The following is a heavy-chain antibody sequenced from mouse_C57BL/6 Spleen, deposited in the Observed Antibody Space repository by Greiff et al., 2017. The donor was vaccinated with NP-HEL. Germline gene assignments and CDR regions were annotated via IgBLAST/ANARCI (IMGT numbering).Heavy chain of an antibody. J-gene: IGHJ2*01. V-gene: IGHV5-4*03. CDR2: ISDGGSYT. CDR1: GFTFSSYA. Sequence: EVKLEESGGGLVKPGGSLKLSCAASGFTFSSYAMSWVRQTPEKRLEWVATISDGGSYTYYPDNVKGRFTISRDNAKNNLYLQMSHLKSEDTAMYYCARALRLYYFDYWGQGTTLTVSS. CDR3: ARALRLYYFDY. D-gene: IGHD2-12*01.